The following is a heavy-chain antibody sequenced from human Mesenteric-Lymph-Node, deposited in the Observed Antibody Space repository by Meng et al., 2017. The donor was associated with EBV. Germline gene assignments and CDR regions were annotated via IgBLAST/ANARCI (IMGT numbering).Heavy chain of an antibody. J-gene: IGHJ4*02. CDR2: VYHSGSA. Sequence: VRLQGSGPGMGKPSGPRSLPAAVPGGSIPNSNWWSWVRQVPGKGLEWIAEVYHSGSANYNPSLESRVTVSVDRSNNHFSLKVTSVTAADTAVYYCARVGWGVRGYYFDYWGQGTLVTVSS. V-gene: IGHV4-4*02. D-gene: IGHD3-10*01. CDR3: ARVGWGVRGYYFDY. CDR1: GGSIPNSNW.